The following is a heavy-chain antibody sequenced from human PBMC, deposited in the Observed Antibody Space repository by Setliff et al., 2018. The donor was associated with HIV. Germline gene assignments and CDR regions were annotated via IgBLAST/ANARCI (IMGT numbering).Heavy chain of an antibody. D-gene: IGHD2-8*01. CDR2: ISYTGIT. CDR3: ATVLMVYAIGGRYFQH. Sequence: SETLSLTCTVSGGSISRGSYSWGWIRQPPGKGLEWIGSISYTGITNYNPSLKSRVTISVDTSQNQFSLKLTSVTAADTAVYYCATVLMVYAIGGRYFQHWGQGTLVTVSS. J-gene: IGHJ1*01. V-gene: IGHV4-39*01. CDR1: GGSISRGSYS.